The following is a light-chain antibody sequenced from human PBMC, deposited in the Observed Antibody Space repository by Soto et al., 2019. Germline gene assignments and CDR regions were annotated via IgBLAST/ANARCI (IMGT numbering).Light chain of an antibody. J-gene: IGLJ1*01. CDR3: SSYTSSSTYV. V-gene: IGLV2-14*01. CDR2: DVS. CDR1: SSDVGGYDY. Sequence: QSALTQPASVSGSPGQSITISCTGTSSDVGGYDYVSWYQQHPGEGPKLMIYDVSNRPSGVSDRFSGSKSGNTASLTISGLQAEVEADYYCSSYTSSSTYVFGSGTKLTVL.